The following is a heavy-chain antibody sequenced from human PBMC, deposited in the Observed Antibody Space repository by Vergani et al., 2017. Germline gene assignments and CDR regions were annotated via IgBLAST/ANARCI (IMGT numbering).Heavy chain of an antibody. CDR2: IWSKPYGGTT. J-gene: IGHJ3*01. CDR3: TTGPYYDFWSGYREGV. CDR1: GFTLGDYA. D-gene: IGHD3-3*01. V-gene: IGHV3-49*04. Sequence: EVHLVESGGGLVQPGRSLRLSCSGSGFTLGDYAMTWVRQAPGKGLEWVAFIWSKPYGGTTEYAASVKGRFTISRDDSKNTLYLQMNSLKTEDTAVYYCTTGPYYDFWSGYREGVWGQGTMVTVSS.